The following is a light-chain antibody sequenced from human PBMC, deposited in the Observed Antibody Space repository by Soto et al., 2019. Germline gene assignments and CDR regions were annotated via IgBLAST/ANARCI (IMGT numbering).Light chain of an antibody. CDR3: QQYHNDSPWT. CDR1: QSIRNY. J-gene: IGKJ1*01. V-gene: IGKV1-5*03. CDR2: KAS. Sequence: DIQMTQSPATLSASVGDRVTITCRASQSIRNYLAWYQQKPGKAPQVLIYKASNLETGVPSRFSGSGSGTYFALFISSLQPDDFATYYCQQYHNDSPWTFGQGTKVEVK.